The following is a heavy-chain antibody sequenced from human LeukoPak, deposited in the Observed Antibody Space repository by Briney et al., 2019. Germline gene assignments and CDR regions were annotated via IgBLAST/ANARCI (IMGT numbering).Heavy chain of an antibody. Sequence: ASVKVSCKASGYTFTSYAMHWVRQAPGQRLEWMGWINAGNGNTKYSQKFQGRVTITRDTSASTAYMELSSLRSEDTAVYYCARAHRMTTVTTPVDYWDQGTLVPVSS. V-gene: IGHV1-3*01. J-gene: IGHJ4*02. D-gene: IGHD4-17*01. CDR2: INAGNGNT. CDR1: GYTFTSYA. CDR3: ARAHRMTTVTTPVDY.